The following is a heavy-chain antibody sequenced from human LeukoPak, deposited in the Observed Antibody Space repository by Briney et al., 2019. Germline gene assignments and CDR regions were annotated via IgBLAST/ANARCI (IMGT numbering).Heavy chain of an antibody. CDR2: ISAYNGNT. V-gene: IGHV1-18*03. CDR3: ARGIAAAGYYYFYMDV. D-gene: IGHD6-13*01. Sequence: ASVKVSCKASGYTFSIYGFSWVRQAPGQGLEWMGWISAYNGNTKYSQEFQGRVTITRDTSASTAYMELSSLRSEDMAVYYCARGIAAAGYYYFYMDVWGKGTTVTVSS. J-gene: IGHJ6*03. CDR1: GYTFSIYG.